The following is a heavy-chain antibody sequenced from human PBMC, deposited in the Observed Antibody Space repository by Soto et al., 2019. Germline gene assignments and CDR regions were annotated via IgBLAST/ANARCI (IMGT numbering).Heavy chain of an antibody. CDR3: ARRRRSVAGTFDDY. CDR1: GCSIRSSNW. D-gene: IGHD6-19*01. CDR2: IYHSGST. J-gene: IGHJ4*02. Sequence: SETLSLTCAVSGCSIRSSNWWSWVRQPPGKGLEWIGEIYHSGSTNYNPSLKSRVTISVDKSKNQFSLKLSSVTAADTAVYYCARRRRSVAGTFDDYWGQGTLVTVSS. V-gene: IGHV4-4*02.